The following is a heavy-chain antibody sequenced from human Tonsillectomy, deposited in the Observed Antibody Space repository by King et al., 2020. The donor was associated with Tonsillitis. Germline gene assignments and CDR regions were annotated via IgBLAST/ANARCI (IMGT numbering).Heavy chain of an antibody. J-gene: IGHJ6*03. V-gene: IGHV3-33*08. CDR2: IWYDGRIK. CDR1: GFTFSSYG. CDR3: ARDWHSYYYIDV. Sequence: VQLVESGGGVVQPGRSLRLSCAASGFTFSSYGMHWVRQAPGKGLEWVAVIWYDGRIKYYADSVKGRFTISRDNSKKTLFLQMDSRRAEDTAVYYCARDWHSYYYIDVWGKGTTVTVSS.